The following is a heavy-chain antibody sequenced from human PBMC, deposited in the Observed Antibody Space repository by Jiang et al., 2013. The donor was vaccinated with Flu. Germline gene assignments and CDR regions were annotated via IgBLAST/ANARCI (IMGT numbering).Heavy chain of an antibody. J-gene: IGHJ6*02. V-gene: IGHV1-2*02. CDR3: ARGRRGYSGYDWGMDV. D-gene: IGHD5-12*01. CDR2: INPNSGAT. CDR1: GYTFSDYF. Sequence: GAEVKKPGASVKVSCKASGYTFSDYFMHWVRQAPGQGLEWMGGINPNSGATTSAQKFHDRVTMTRDTSISTAYMELSRLRSDDTAVYYCARGRRGYSGYDWGMDVWGQGTTVTVSS.